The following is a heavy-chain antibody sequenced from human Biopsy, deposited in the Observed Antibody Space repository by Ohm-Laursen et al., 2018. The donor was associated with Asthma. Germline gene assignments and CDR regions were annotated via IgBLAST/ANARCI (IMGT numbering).Heavy chain of an antibody. Sequence: SLRLSCAASGFTLTTYAIHWVRQAPGKGLEWVAVISYDGSTKYSADSVKGRFIVSRDISKNILSLQMNSLRPEDTAVYYCARDVVWLREVGGMDDWGQGITVTVSS. CDR3: ARDVVWLREVGGMDD. CDR2: ISYDGSTK. J-gene: IGHJ6*02. D-gene: IGHD3-10*01. V-gene: IGHV3-30*03. CDR1: GFTLTTYA.